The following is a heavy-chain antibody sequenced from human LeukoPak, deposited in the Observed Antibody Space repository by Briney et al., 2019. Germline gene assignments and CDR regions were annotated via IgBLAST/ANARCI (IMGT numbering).Heavy chain of an antibody. V-gene: IGHV3-30*02. CDR1: GFTFSSYA. CDR3: ANHFYDFWSGYYDY. CDR2: ILFDGSAK. J-gene: IGHJ4*02. D-gene: IGHD3-3*01. Sequence: GGSLRLSCAASGFTFSSYAMHWVRQAPGKGLEWVAFILFDGSAKYYADSVKGRFTISRDNSKNTLYLQMNSLRAEDTAVYYCANHFYDFWSGYYDYWGQGTLVTVSS.